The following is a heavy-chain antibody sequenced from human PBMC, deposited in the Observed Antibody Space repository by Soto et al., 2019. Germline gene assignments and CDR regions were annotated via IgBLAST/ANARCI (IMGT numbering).Heavy chain of an antibody. CDR2: ISAYNGNT. V-gene: IGHV1-18*01. Sequence: QVQLVQSGGEVKKPGASVKVSCKTSGYSFTTYGISWVRQAPGQGLEWMGWISAYNGNTNYAQKLQGRVTMTTDTSSSRAYMELRSLRSADTAVYYCAGEGPAAYYYYGMDVWGQGSTVTVSS. CDR1: GYSFTTYG. CDR3: AGEGPAAYYYYGMDV. J-gene: IGHJ6*02.